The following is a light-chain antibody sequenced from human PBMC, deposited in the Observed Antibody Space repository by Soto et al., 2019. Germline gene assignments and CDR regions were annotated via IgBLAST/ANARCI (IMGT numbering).Light chain of an antibody. J-gene: IGKJ2*01. CDR2: KAS. Sequence: DIQMTQSPSTLSASVGDRVTITCRASQSISSWLAWYQQKPGKAPKLLIYKASSLESGVPSSFSGSGSGTEFTVTINSLQPDDFATYYCQRYNSFPYTFGQGTKRESK. CDR1: QSISSW. CDR3: QRYNSFPYT. V-gene: IGKV1-5*03.